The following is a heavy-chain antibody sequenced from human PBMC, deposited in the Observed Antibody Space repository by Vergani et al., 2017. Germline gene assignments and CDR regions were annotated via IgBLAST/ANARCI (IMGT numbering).Heavy chain of an antibody. Sequence: QLQLQESGPGLVKPSETLSLPCTVSGGSISSSSYYWGWIRQPPGKGLEWIGSIYYSGSTYYNPSLKSRVTISVDTSKNQFSLKLSSVTAADTAVYYCARPYSSGWYYFDCWRQGTLVTVSS. CDR3: ARPYSSGWYYFDC. V-gene: IGHV4-39*01. CDR1: GGSISSSSYY. D-gene: IGHD6-19*01. CDR2: IYYSGST. J-gene: IGHJ4*01.